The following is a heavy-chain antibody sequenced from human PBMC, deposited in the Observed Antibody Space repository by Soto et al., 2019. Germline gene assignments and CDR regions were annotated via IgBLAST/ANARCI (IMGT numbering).Heavy chain of an antibody. CDR3: VKARSSYDRWFDP. D-gene: IGHD3-22*01. CDR2: ISSNGGST. CDR1: GFTFSGYA. Sequence: PGGSLRLSCSASGFTFSGYAMHWVRQAPGKGLEYVSAISSNGGSTYYADSVKGRFTISRDNSKNTLYLQMSSLRAEDTAVYYCVKARSSYDRWFDPWGQGTLVTVSS. V-gene: IGHV3-64D*06. J-gene: IGHJ5*02.